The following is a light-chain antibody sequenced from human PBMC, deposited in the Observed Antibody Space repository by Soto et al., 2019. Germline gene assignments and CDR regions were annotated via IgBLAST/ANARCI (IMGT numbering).Light chain of an antibody. V-gene: IGKV3-15*01. CDR3: QQYNNWPPDRT. Sequence: EIVMTQSPATLSVSPGERATLSCRASQSVGRNLAWYQQKPCQAPRLLIYGASTRATGIPARFSGSGSGTEFTLTIISLKSEDFAIYFCQQYNNWPPDRTFGQGTKVEIK. CDR2: GAS. CDR1: QSVGRN. J-gene: IGKJ1*01.